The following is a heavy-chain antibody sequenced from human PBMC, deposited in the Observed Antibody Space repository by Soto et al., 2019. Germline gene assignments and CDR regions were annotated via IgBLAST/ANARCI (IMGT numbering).Heavy chain of an antibody. CDR2: IYPGDSDT. Sequence: GESLKISCKDSGFSFASSWIGWVRQMPGKGLEWMGVIYPGDSDTRYSPSFQGQVTISADKSISTAYLQWSSLRSEDTAVYYCASADIVLVPAARASFTTTVTTDGMDVWGQGTTVTVSS. V-gene: IGHV5-51*01. CDR1: GFSFASSW. J-gene: IGHJ6*02. CDR3: ASADIVLVPAARASFTTTVTTDGMDV. D-gene: IGHD2-2*01.